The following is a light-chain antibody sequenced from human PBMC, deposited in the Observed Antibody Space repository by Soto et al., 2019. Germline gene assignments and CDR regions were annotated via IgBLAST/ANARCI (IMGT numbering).Light chain of an antibody. CDR3: QQYNTGST. J-gene: IGKJ1*01. V-gene: IGKV3-15*01. CDR1: QSVTSN. CDR2: RTS. Sequence: EIVMTQSPATLSVSPGERATLSCRASQSVTSNLAWYQQKPGQAPRLLIYRTSTRATGLPARFSGSGSGTEFTLTISSLQSEDFAVYYCQQYNTGSTFGQGTKVEIK.